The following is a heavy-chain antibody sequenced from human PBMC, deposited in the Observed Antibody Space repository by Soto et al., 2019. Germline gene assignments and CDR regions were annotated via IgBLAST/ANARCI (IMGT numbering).Heavy chain of an antibody. CDR2: IYPGDSHT. CDR3: ARVPGIPLGGGFARGGAFDI. D-gene: IGHD3-16*01. V-gene: IGHV5-51*01. CDR1: GYSFTKYW. J-gene: IGHJ3*02. Sequence: PGESLKISCKASGYSFTKYWIGWMRQMPGKGLEWMGIIYPGDSHTTYSPSFQGQVIISADKSISTAYLQWSSLKASDTAMYYCARVPGIPLGGGFARGGAFDIWGQGTVVTVSS.